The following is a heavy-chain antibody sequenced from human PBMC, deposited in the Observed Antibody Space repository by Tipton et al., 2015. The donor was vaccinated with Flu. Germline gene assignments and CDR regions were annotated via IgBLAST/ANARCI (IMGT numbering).Heavy chain of an antibody. CDR3: AISWEDDFWNGWVYDMDV. V-gene: IGHV4-59*01. J-gene: IGHJ6*03. Sequence: GLVKPSETLSLTCTVSGGSISSSSWNWIRQPPGKPLEWIGCIYYSGSTNYNPSLKSRVTISVDTSKTQFFLKLSSVTAADTAVYYCAISWEDDFWNGWVYDMDVWGKGTTVTVSS. CDR1: GGSISSSS. D-gene: IGHD3-3*01. CDR2: IYYSGST.